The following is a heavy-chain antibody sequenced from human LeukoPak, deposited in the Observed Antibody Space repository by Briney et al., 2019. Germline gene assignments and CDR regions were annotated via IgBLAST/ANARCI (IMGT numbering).Heavy chain of an antibody. V-gene: IGHV3-33*06. CDR3: AKDGVGATSLDC. CDR2: IWHDGSYE. CDR1: EFTFSSHS. Sequence: GGSLRLSCAASEFTFSSHSMTWVRQAPGKGLEWVAVIWHDGSYEYYADSAKGRFTISRDSSKNTLYLQMNSLGAEDTAVYYCAKDGVGATSLDCWGQGTLVTVSS. J-gene: IGHJ4*02. D-gene: IGHD1-26*01.